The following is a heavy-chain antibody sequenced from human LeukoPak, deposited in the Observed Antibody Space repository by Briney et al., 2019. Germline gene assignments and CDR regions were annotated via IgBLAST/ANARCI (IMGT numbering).Heavy chain of an antibody. Sequence: SETLSLAWTVSGGSISSYYWSWIRQPPGEVLEWIGYIYYRGSTNYNPSLKGRVTISVDPSNKQFSLKLSSLSAADTAVYSCATPAFWSGSQGRDHAFDIWGQGTMVTVSS. J-gene: IGHJ3*02. CDR1: GGSISSYY. CDR2: IYYRGST. CDR3: ATPAFWSGSQGRDHAFDI. V-gene: IGHV4-59*01. D-gene: IGHD3-3*01.